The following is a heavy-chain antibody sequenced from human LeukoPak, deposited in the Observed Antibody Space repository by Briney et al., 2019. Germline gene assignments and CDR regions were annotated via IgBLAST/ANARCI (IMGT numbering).Heavy chain of an antibody. D-gene: IGHD3-22*01. Sequence: PGGSLRLSCAASGFTFSTFEMNWVRQAPGKGLEWISYISSSGSTIYEDSVKGRFTISRDNARNSLYLQMNSLRAEDTAVYYCARGGNIGYNYNAFDIWGQGTMVTVPS. V-gene: IGHV3-48*03. J-gene: IGHJ3*02. CDR3: ARGGNIGYNYNAFDI. CDR1: GFTFSTFE. CDR2: ISSSGSTI.